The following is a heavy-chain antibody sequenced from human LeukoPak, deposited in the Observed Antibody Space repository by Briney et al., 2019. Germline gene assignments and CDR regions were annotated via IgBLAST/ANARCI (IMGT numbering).Heavy chain of an antibody. J-gene: IGHJ6*03. CDR2: IYYSGST. D-gene: IGHD2-15*01. CDR3: ARSVEGYCSGGSCYYYSYYMDV. Sequence: TSETLSLTCTVSGGSISSYYRSWIRRPPGKGLEWIGYIYYSGSTNYNPSLKSRVTISVDTSKNQFSLKLSSVTAADTAVYYCARSVEGYCSGGSCYYYSYYMDVWDKGTTVTVSS. V-gene: IGHV4-59*01. CDR1: GGSISSYY.